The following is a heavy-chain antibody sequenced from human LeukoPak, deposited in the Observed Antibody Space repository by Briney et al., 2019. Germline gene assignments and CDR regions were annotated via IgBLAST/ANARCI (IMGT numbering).Heavy chain of an antibody. CDR2: VLGSGATP. J-gene: IGHJ3*02. D-gene: IGHD4-17*01. V-gene: IGHV3-23*01. Sequence: PGGSLRLSCAASGITFSKYGMTWVRQAPGKGLEWVATVLGSGATPYYADSVQGRFTISRDNSKNTLYLQMNSLRAEDTAVYYCAKDPNGDYIGTFDIWGQGTMVIVS. CDR3: AKDPNGDYIGTFDI. CDR1: GITFSKYG.